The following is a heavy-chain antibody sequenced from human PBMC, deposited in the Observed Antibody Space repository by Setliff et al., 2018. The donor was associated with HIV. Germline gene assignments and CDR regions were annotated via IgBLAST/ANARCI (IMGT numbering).Heavy chain of an antibody. CDR3: ISGGTSPLYYSDL. J-gene: IGHJ4*02. CDR1: GFIFSDHY. V-gene: IGHV3-72*01. D-gene: IGHD3-16*01. CDR2: SRNKANSYTT. Sequence: LSCAASGFIFSDHYIDWVRQAPEKGLEWVGRSRNKANSYTTEYAASVQGRFTISRDDSKSSLYLQMNSLKIDDTAVYYCISGGTSPLYYSDLWGQGTLVTVSS.